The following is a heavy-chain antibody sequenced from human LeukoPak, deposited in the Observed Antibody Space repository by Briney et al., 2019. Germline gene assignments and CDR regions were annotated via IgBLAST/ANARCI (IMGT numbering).Heavy chain of an antibody. CDR2: INPNSGGT. CDR1: GYTFTGYY. V-gene: IGHV1-2*04. CDR3: AREGRDSGWYRSYNWFDP. D-gene: IGHD6-19*01. Sequence: ASVKVSCKASGYTFTGYYMHWVRQAPGQGLEWMGWINPNSGGTNYAQKFQGWVTMTRDTSISTAYMGLSRLRSDDTAVYYCAREGRDSGWYRSYNWFDPWGQGTLVTVSS. J-gene: IGHJ5*02.